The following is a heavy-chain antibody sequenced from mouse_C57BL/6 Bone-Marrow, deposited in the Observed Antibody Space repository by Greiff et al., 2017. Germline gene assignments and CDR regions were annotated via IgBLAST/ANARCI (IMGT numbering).Heavy chain of an antibody. V-gene: IGHV5-4*01. J-gene: IGHJ2*01. CDR1: GFTFSSYA. CDR2: ISDGGSYT. Sequence: EVQLVESGGGLVKPGGSLKLSCAASGFTFSSYAMSWVRQTPEKRLEWVATISDGGSYTYYPDNVKGRFTISRDNAKNNLYLQMSHLKSEDTAMYYCARDRGNYYGSSYYFDYWGQGTTLTGSS. D-gene: IGHD1-1*01. CDR3: ARDRGNYYGSSYYFDY.